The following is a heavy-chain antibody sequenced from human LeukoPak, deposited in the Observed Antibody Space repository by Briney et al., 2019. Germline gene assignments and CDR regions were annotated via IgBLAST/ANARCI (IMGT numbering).Heavy chain of an antibody. CDR3: GHNS. CDR2: ISYDGSSK. Sequence: GRSLRLSCAASGFAFSRSAMHWVRQAPGKGLEWVAGISYDGSSKYYADSVEGRFTISRDNPKNTMFLQMNSLRVEDTAVYYCGHNSWGQGTLVTVPS. CDR1: GFAFSRSA. J-gene: IGHJ4*02. V-gene: IGHV3-30*04.